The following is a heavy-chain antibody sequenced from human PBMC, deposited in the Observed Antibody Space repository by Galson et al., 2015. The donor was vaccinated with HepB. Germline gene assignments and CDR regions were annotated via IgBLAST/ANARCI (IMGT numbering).Heavy chain of an antibody. CDR1: GFTFDDYA. CDR3: AKGGRPVIAAQPDY. Sequence: SLRLSCAASGFTFDDYAMHWVRQAPGKGLEWVSGISWNSGSIGYADSVKGRFTISRDNAKNSLYLQMNSLRAEDTALYYCAKGGRPVIAAQPDYWGQGTLVTVSS. J-gene: IGHJ4*02. V-gene: IGHV3-9*01. D-gene: IGHD2-15*01. CDR2: ISWNSGSI.